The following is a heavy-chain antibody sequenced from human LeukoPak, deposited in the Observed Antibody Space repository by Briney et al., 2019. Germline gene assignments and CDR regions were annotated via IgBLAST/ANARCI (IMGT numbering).Heavy chain of an antibody. CDR1: GFTFSSHW. D-gene: IGHD3-16*01. CDR2: ISWDGGST. V-gene: IGHV3-43*01. Sequence: GGSLRLSCAASGFTFSSHWMHWVRQAPGKGLEWVSLISWDGGSTYYADSVKGRFTISRDNSKNSLYLQMNSLRTEDTALYYCAKDMGRGELVSQDWGRGTLVTVSS. J-gene: IGHJ4*02. CDR3: AKDMGRGELVSQD.